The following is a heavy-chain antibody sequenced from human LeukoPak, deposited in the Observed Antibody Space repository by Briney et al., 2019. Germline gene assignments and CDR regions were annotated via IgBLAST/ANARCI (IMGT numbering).Heavy chain of an antibody. V-gene: IGHV4-59*01. CDR2: INYSGRT. CDR3: ARSRGQSDSWPPLDN. J-gene: IGHJ4*02. Sequence: SETLSLTCTVSGGSINNFYWSWIRQPPGKGLEWIANINYSGRTNRNPSLKSRVTISVDTSKNQFSLKLSSVTAADTAMYYCARSRGQSDSWPPLDNWGQGTLVTVSS. CDR1: GGSINNFY. D-gene: IGHD6-13*01.